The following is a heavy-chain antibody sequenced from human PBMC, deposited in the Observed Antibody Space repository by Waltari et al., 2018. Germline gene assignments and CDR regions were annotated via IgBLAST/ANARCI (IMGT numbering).Heavy chain of an antibody. CDR2: TYGGGTT. J-gene: IGHJ3*01. V-gene: IGHV3-53*04. CDR1: GFTVRIYY. Sequence: EVQVVESGGGLVQPGDSLRLTCAASGFTVRIYYMAWVRQAPGRGLDWVAFTYGGGTTKYADSVMGRFIVSRDISENTLDLQMNSLRVDDTAIYYCARTLGGEYDAFDVWGQGTMVTVSS. CDR3: ARTLGGEYDAFDV. D-gene: IGHD4-17*01.